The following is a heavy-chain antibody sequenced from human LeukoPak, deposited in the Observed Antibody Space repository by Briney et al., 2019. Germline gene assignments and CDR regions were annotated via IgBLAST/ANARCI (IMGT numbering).Heavy chain of an antibody. V-gene: IGHV3-7*03. CDR2: INQDGTDK. CDR1: GFTFSGRW. J-gene: IGHJ5*02. CDR3: AREIVGTHKSRFDP. D-gene: IGHD1-26*01. Sequence: PGGSLRLSCAASGFTFSGRWMSWLRQAPGKGLEWVANINQDGTDKYYVDSVKGRFTISRGNAKNSLYLQMNSLRAEDTAVYYCAREIVGTHKSRFDPWGQGTLVTVSS.